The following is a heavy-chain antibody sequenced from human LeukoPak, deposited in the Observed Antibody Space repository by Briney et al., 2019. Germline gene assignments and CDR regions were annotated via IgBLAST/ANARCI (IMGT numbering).Heavy chain of an antibody. V-gene: IGHV3-21*04. J-gene: IGHJ5*02. CDR1: GFTFSTYS. CDR2: ISSGGTYT. D-gene: IGHD1-26*01. CDR3: AEDFRTSGNYGWFDP. Sequence: PGGSLRLSCAASGFTFSTYSMNWVRQAPGKGLEWVSSISSGGTYTYYADSVRGRFTISRDNFKNTLYLQMNSLRAEDTAIYYCAEDFRTSGNYGWFDPWGQGTLVTVSS.